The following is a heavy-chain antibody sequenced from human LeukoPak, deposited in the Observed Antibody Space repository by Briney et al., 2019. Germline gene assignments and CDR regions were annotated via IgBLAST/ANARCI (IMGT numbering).Heavy chain of an antibody. CDR3: ATGAGDYGYFQH. J-gene: IGHJ1*01. CDR2: ISYDGSNK. D-gene: IGHD4-17*01. CDR1: GSAFSSYG. Sequence: PGGSLRLSCAASGSAFSSYGMHWVRQAPGKGLEWVAVISYDGSNKYYADSVKGRFTISRDNSKNTLYLQMNSLRAEDTAVYYCATGAGDYGYFQHWGQGTLVTVSS. V-gene: IGHV3-30*03.